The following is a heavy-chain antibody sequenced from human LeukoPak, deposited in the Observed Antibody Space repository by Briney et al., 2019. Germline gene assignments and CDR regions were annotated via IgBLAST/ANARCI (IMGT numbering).Heavy chain of an antibody. CDR2: IIPILGIA. V-gene: IGHV1-69*04. J-gene: IGHJ5*02. CDR3: ARVVTTGWFDP. D-gene: IGHD4-11*01. Sequence: SVKVSCKTSGYTFSDYYIHWVRQAPGQGLEWMGRIIPILGIANYAQKFQGRVTITADKSTSTAYMELSSLRSEDTAVYYCARVVTTGWFDPWGQGTLVTVSS. CDR1: GYTFSDYY.